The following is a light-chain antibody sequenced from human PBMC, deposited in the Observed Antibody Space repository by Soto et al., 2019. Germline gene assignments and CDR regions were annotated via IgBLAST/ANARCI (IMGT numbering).Light chain of an antibody. V-gene: IGKV3-15*01. Sequence: EIVMTQSPATLSVSPGETATLACRASQSVNRKVAWYQHKPGQAPRLLIYGASTGATDIPDRFSGSGSGTAFTLTISSLQSEDFAVYYCHHYKNFPPYTFGQGTKLEIK. CDR3: HHYKNFPPYT. J-gene: IGKJ2*01. CDR2: GAS. CDR1: QSVNRK.